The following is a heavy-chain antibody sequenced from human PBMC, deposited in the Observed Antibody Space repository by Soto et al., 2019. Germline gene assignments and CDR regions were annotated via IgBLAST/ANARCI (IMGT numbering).Heavy chain of an antibody. CDR3: AREIGDGYYYDMDV. CDR1: GFTISSYA. V-gene: IGHV3-23*01. J-gene: IGHJ6*02. D-gene: IGHD3-16*01. Sequence: GGSLRLSCEASGFTISSYAMSWVRQAPGKGLEWVAGITGGGSSTNYADSVKGRFTISRDNSKNTLYLQMNSLRAEDTAVYYCAREIGDGYYYDMDVWGQGTTVTVSS. CDR2: ITGGGSST.